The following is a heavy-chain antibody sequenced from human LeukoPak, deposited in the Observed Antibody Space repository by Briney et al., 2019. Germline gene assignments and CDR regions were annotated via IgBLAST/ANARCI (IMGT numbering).Heavy chain of an antibody. V-gene: IGHV3-21*01. CDR2: ISSSSSYI. D-gene: IGHD3-22*01. J-gene: IGHJ4*02. Sequence: GGSLRLSCAASGFTFSSYSMNWVRQAPGKGLEWVSSISSSSSYIYYADSVKGRFTISRDNAKNSLYLQMNSLRAEDTAVYYCARGHITMIVVANFDYWGQGTLVTVSS. CDR1: GFTFSSYS. CDR3: ARGHITMIVVANFDY.